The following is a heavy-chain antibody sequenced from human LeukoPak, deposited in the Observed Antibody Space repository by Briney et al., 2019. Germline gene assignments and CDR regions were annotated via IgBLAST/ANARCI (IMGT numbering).Heavy chain of an antibody. CDR1: GFTFSSCS. J-gene: IGHJ5*02. Sequence: GGSLRLSCAASGFTFSSCSMNWVRQAPGKGLEWVSSISSSSSYIYYADSVKGRFTISRDNAKNSLYLQMNSLRAEDTAVYYCARDRLLWFGELWNWFDPWGQGTLVTVSS. CDR3: ARDRLLWFGELWNWFDP. V-gene: IGHV3-21*01. CDR2: ISSSSSYI. D-gene: IGHD3-10*01.